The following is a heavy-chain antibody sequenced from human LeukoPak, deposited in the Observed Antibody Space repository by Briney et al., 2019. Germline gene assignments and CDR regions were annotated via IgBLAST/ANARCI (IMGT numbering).Heavy chain of an antibody. Sequence: SETLSLTCTVSGGSISSYYWSWIRQPPGKGLEWIGYIYYSGSANYNPSLKSRVTISVDTSKNQFSLKLSSVTAADTAVYYCASSPQLDYFDYWGQGTLVTVSS. CDR2: IYYSGSA. V-gene: IGHV4-59*01. J-gene: IGHJ4*02. CDR1: GGSISSYY. CDR3: ASSPQLDYFDY. D-gene: IGHD6-13*01.